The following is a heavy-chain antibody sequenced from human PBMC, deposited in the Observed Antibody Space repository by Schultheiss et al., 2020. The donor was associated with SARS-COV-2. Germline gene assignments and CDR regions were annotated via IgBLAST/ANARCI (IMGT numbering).Heavy chain of an antibody. Sequence: SQTLSLTCPVSGGSISSYYWSWIRQPPGKGLEWIGYIYYSGSTNYNPSLKSRVTISVDTSKNQFSLKLSSVTAADTAVYYCARLAYSYDSSGYLLAPTFDYWGQGTLVTVSS. CDR2: IYYSGST. J-gene: IGHJ4*02. V-gene: IGHV4-59*08. CDR3: ARLAYSYDSSGYLLAPTFDY. D-gene: IGHD3-22*01. CDR1: GGSISSYY.